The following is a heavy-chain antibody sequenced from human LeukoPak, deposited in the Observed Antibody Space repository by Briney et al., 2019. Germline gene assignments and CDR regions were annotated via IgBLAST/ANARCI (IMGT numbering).Heavy chain of an antibody. D-gene: IGHD6-13*01. J-gene: IGHJ4*02. Sequence: QSGGSLRLSCAASGFTFSSYAMSWVRQAPGKGLEWVSDISGNGGRTYYADSVKGRFTISRDNSKNTLYLQMNSLRAEDTAVYYCAKAGGASWYLYWGQGTLVTVSS. CDR3: AKAGGASWYLY. V-gene: IGHV3-23*01. CDR1: GFTFSSYA. CDR2: ISGNGGRT.